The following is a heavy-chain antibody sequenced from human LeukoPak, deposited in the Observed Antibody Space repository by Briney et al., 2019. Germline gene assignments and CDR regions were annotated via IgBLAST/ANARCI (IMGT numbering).Heavy chain of an antibody. CDR3: ARRRPNYYDSSGYSYYYYYGMDV. D-gene: IGHD3-22*01. J-gene: IGHJ6*02. Sequence: SETLSLTCTVSGXSIGSSSYYWGWIRQPPGKGLEWIGSICYSGSTYYNPSLKSRVTISVDTSKNQFSLKLSSVTAADTAVYYCARRRPNYYDSSGYSYYYYYGMDVWGQGTTVTVSS. CDR2: ICYSGST. CDR1: GXSIGSSSYY. V-gene: IGHV4-39*01.